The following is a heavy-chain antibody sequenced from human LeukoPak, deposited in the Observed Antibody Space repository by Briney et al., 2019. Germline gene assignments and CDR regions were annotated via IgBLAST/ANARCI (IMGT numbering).Heavy chain of an antibody. CDR3: ARVGRRGYRVNNWFDP. D-gene: IGHD5-18*01. CDR1: GGSFSGYY. V-gene: IGHV4-34*01. CDR2: INHSGST. Sequence: SETLSLTCAVYGGSFSGYYWSWIRQPPGKGLEWIGEINHSGSTDYNPSLKSRVTISVDTSKNQFSLKLSSVTAADTAVYYCARVGRRGYRVNNWFDPWGQGTLVTVSS. J-gene: IGHJ5*02.